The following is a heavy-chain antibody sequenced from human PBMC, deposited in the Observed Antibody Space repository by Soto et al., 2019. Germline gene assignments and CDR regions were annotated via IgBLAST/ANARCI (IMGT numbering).Heavy chain of an antibody. CDR3: TRQHLDVPVASAIDY. V-gene: IGHV3-73*02. J-gene: IGHJ4*02. CDR2: IPSKTHTYAT. Sequence: DVQLVESGGGLVQPGGSLKLSYAASGFTFSDSTIHWVRQTSGKGLEWVGRIPSKTHTYATAYAASVKGRFTISRDDSKNTAYLQMNSLKTEDTAVYYCTRQHLDVPVASAIDYWGQGTLVTVSS. D-gene: IGHD6-19*01. CDR1: GFTFSDST.